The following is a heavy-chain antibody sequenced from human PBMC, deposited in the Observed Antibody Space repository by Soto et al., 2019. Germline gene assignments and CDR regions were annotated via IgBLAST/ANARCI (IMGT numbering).Heavy chain of an antibody. V-gene: IGHV3-11*06. Sequence: PGGSLRLSCAASGFTFSYYYMSWIRQAPGKGLEWVSYISSSSSYTNYADSVKGRFTISRDNAKNSLYLQMSSLRAEDTAVYFCARDQGYCSGDTCYSNDYWGQGTLVTVSS. D-gene: IGHD2-15*01. CDR2: ISSSSSYT. J-gene: IGHJ4*02. CDR1: GFTFSYYY. CDR3: ARDQGYCSGDTCYSNDY.